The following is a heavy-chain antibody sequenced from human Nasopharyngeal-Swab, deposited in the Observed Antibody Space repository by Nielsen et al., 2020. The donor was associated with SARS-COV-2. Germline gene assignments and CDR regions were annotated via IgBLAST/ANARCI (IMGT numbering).Heavy chain of an antibody. CDR3: AKEIVSGWYWDPIDY. Sequence: GSLRLSCSVSGVSIRDHCWTWIRQPPGKGLEWIAYVCYGGSTNYNPSLKSQVSISLDTSRNQFSLKLTSVTVADTAVYYCAKEIVSGWYWDPIDYWGQGNLVTVSS. J-gene: IGHJ4*02. CDR1: GVSIRDHC. CDR2: VCYGGST. D-gene: IGHD6-19*01. V-gene: IGHV4-59*11.